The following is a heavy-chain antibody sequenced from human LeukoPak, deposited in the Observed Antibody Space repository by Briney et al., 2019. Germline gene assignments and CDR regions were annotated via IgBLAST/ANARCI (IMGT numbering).Heavy chain of an antibody. Sequence: SETLSLTCAVCGDSSSSSIYYWGWIRQPPGKGLEWIGSIDYSGSTYYNPSLKSRATISIDTSKNQFSLKLSSVTAADTAVYYCAREYTLYRSGWFLDYWGQGTVVTVSS. CDR2: IDYSGST. D-gene: IGHD6-19*01. J-gene: IGHJ4*02. CDR3: AREYTLYRSGWFLDY. V-gene: IGHV4-39*07. CDR1: GDSSSSSIYY.